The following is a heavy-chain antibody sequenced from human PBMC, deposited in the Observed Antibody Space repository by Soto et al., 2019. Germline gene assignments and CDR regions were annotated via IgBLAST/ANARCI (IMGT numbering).Heavy chain of an antibody. CDR1: ANTFTSHY. CDR2: INPNSGSA. CDR3: ARASGGVLGVIIEGYSRWAL. Sequence: GSVKVSCMAPANTFTSHYLHCVRQAPGDGLEWMGIINPNSGSARFVQTFQGRITMTTDTSTSTVYMEPRSLRSEDRDVYYCARASGGVLGVIIEGYSRWALWGQGSRVTASS. V-gene: IGHV1-46*01. J-gene: IGHJ4*03. D-gene: IGHD3-10*01.